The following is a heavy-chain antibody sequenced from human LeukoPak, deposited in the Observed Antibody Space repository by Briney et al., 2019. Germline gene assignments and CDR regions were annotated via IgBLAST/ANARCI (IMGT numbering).Heavy chain of an antibody. Sequence: GGSLRLSCAASGFTFSNAWMSWVRQAPGKGREWVGRIKSKTDGGTTDYAAPVKGRFPLSRDDSKNTLYLQMHSLNTEHTAVYYCTTDKRQQLVPPLFDYWGQGTLVTVSS. V-gene: IGHV3-15*01. J-gene: IGHJ4*02. CDR1: GFTFSNAW. CDR3: TTDKRQQLVPPLFDY. CDR2: IKSKTDGGTT. D-gene: IGHD6-13*01.